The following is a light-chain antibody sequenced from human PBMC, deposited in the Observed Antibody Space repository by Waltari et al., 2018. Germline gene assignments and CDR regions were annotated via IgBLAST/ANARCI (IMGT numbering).Light chain of an antibody. Sequence: QAVLTQPSSLSASPGASASLTCTLRSAVIVATHRIHWYQQKPGSPPQYLLRYKSDSDKQQGSGVPSRFSGSKDYSANAGILLISGLQSEDEADYYCMIWRSGASEFGGGTKLTVL. CDR3: MIWRSGASE. J-gene: IGLJ2*01. CDR1: SAVIVATHR. CDR2: YKSDSDK. V-gene: IGLV5-45*03.